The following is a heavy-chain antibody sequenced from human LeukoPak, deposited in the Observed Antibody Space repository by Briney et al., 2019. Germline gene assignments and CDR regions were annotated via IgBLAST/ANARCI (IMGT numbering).Heavy chain of an antibody. CDR1: GGSINAYY. D-gene: IGHD5-18*01. CDR2: VRDNGEN. Sequence: SETLSLTCTVSGGSINAYYWSWIRQPPGKGLEWIAYVRDNGENNYNPSLKSRVAISVDTANNQVSLRLNIVTAADTAIYYCARQPANTAAFDIWGLGTMVTVSS. V-gene: IGHV4-59*08. J-gene: IGHJ3*02. CDR3: ARQPANTAAFDI.